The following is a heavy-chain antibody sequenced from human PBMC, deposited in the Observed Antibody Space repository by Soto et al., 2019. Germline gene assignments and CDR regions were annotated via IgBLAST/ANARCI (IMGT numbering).Heavy chain of an antibody. D-gene: IGHD1-1*01. CDR3: ARVSYNNYFYSLDV. CDR1: GFTVSTNY. Sequence: EVQLVESGGDLVQPGGSLRLSCAASGFTVSTNYMTWVRQAPGKGLEWVSFMYAGGTTHFAGSVKGRFTLSRDNSKTTLYLQVNSLRPDDTAVYYCARVSYNNYFYSLDVWGNGTSVTVSS. CDR2: MYAGGTT. V-gene: IGHV3-53*04. J-gene: IGHJ6*03.